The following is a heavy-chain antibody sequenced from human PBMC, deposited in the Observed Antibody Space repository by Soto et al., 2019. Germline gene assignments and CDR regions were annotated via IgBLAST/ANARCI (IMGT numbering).Heavy chain of an antibody. CDR3: VRGRYGSEIH. CDR1: GVIGSSYY. CDR2: LYSGGAT. D-gene: IGHD3-10*01. V-gene: IGHV3-53*04. J-gene: IGHJ4*02. Sequence: EVRLMESGGGLVQPGGALRLSCSASGVIGSSYYITWGRQAPGKGLEGVSLLYSGGATHYAASVKGRFTISSHSSQNTLFLQMNSLRTEDTATYYCVRGRYGSEIHWGQGTKVTVSS.